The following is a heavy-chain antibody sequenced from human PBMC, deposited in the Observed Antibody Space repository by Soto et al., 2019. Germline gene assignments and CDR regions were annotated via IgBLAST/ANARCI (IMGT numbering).Heavy chain of an antibody. Sequence: QVQLVQSGAEVKKPGSSVNVSCKASGGTFSSYAISWVRQAPGQGLEWMGGIIPIFGTANYAQKFQGRVTITADKSTSTAYMELSSLRSEDTAVYYCARGIVVVPAAPTYYGMDVWGQGTTVTVSS. D-gene: IGHD2-2*01. CDR2: IIPIFGTA. CDR3: ARGIVVVPAAPTYYGMDV. V-gene: IGHV1-69*06. CDR1: GGTFSSYA. J-gene: IGHJ6*02.